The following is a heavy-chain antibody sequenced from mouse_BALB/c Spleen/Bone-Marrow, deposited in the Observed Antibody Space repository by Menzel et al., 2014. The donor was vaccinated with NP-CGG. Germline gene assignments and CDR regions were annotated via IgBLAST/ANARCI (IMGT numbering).Heavy chain of an antibody. V-gene: IGHV4-1*02. CDR2: INPDSSTI. Sequence: DVKLVESGGGLVQPGGSLKLSCAASGFDFSRYWMSWVRQAPGKGLEWIGEINPDSSTINYTPSLKDKFIISRDNAKNTLYRQMSKVRSEDTALYYCARLSYYGRFAYWGQGTLVTVSA. D-gene: IGHD1-1*01. CDR3: ARLSYYGRFAY. J-gene: IGHJ3*01. CDR1: GFDFSRYW.